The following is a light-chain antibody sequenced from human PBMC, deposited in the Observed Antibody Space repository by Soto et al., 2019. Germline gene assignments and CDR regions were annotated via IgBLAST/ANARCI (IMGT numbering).Light chain of an antibody. V-gene: IGLV1-40*01. CDR1: SSNIGEGFD. Sequence: QSVLTQPPSVSGAPGQRVTISCNGSSSNIGEGFDVHWYQQFPGTAPKLLIYGDTIRPSGVPDRFSGTKSGTSASLAITGLQAEDAADYYCQSFRLFGGGTKLTVL. CDR2: GDT. J-gene: IGLJ2*01. CDR3: QSFRL.